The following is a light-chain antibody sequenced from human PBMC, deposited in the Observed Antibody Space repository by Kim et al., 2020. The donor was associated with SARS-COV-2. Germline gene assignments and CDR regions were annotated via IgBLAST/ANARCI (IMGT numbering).Light chain of an antibody. CDR1: ALPKQY. V-gene: IGLV3-25*03. CDR3: QAGYSSGTYLV. J-gene: IGLJ2*01. Sequence: SYELTQPPSVSVSPGQTARITCPGDALPKQYAYWYQQKPGQAPVLVIYKDSERPSGIPERFSGSSSGTTVTLTISGVQAEDEDDYYCQAGYSSGTYLVFG. CDR2: KDS.